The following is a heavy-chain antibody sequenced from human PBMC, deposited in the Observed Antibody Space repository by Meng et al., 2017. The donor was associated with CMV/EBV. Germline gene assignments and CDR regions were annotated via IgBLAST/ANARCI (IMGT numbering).Heavy chain of an antibody. V-gene: IGHV4-34*01. J-gene: IGHJ4*02. CDR3: ARGSIAARLGLGD. Sequence: QAPLHTRCARLLKPSRHMSLPSPVYGGSFSGNKLGWIRQPPGKGLEWIGEINHSGSTNYNPSLKSRVTISVDTSKNQFSLKLSSVTAADTAVYYCARGSIAARLGLGDWGQGTLVTVSS. D-gene: IGHD6-6*01. CDR1: GGSFSGNK. CDR2: INHSGST.